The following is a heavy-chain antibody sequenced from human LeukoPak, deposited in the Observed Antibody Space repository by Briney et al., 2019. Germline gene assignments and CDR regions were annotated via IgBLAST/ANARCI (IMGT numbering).Heavy chain of an antibody. CDR3: ASDIVATMGV. J-gene: IGHJ4*02. CDR1: GGTFSSYA. V-gene: IGHV1-69*13. Sequence: ASVKVSCKASGGTFSSYAISWVRQAPGQGLEWMGGIIPIFGTANYAQKFQGRVTITADGSTSTAYMELSSLRSEDTAVYYCASDIVATMGVWGQGTLVTVSS. D-gene: IGHD5-12*01. CDR2: IIPIFGTA.